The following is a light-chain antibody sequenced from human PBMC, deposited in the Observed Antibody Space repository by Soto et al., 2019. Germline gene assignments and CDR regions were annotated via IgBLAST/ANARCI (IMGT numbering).Light chain of an antibody. V-gene: IGLV1-40*01. CDR3: RPFDSSLCFGL. J-gene: IGLJ3*02. Sequence: QSVLTQPPSVSGAPGQRVTISCTGSSSNIGAGYDVHWYQQLPGTAPKLLIYGNSNRPSGVPDRFSGSKSGTSASLAITGLEAEVEADYSCRPFDSSLCFGLFGGGPTLPVL. CDR2: GNS. CDR1: SSNIGAGYD.